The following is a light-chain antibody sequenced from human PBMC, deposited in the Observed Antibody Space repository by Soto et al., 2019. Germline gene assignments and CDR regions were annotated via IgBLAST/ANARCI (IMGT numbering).Light chain of an antibody. CDR2: EVS. Sequence: QSVLTQPASVSGSPGQSITISCTGTGGDVGAYNSGSWYQQHPGKAPKLMIYEVSHRPSGISNRFSGSKSGNTASLTISGLQTEDEADYYCASYTTSRPVVFGGGTQLTVL. CDR3: ASYTTSRPVV. V-gene: IGLV2-14*01. J-gene: IGLJ3*02. CDR1: GGDVGAYNS.